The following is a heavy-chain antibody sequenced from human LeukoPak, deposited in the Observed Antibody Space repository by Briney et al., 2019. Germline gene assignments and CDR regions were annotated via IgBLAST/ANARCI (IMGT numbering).Heavy chain of an antibody. J-gene: IGHJ5*02. CDR1: GYSISSGYY. D-gene: IGHD1-1*01. Sequence: PSETLSLTCTVSGYSISSGYYWGWIRQPPGKGLEWVANIKQDGSEKYYVDSVKGRFTISRDNAKNSLYLQMSSLRADDTAVYYCARENWNAVRGSFDPWGQGTLVTVSS. CDR2: IKQDGSEK. V-gene: IGHV3-7*01. CDR3: ARENWNAVRGSFDP.